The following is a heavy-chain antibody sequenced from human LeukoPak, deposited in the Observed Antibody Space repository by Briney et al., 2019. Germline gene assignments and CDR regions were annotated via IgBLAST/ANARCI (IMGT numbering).Heavy chain of an antibody. J-gene: IGHJ6*04. V-gene: IGHV4-39*07. CDR3: ARDRRGIFGVVLPMDV. Sequence: SETLSLTCTVSGGSISSSSYYWGWIRQPPGKGLEWIGSIYYSGSTYYNPSLKSRVTISVDTSKNQFSLKLSSVTAADTAVYYCARDRRGIFGVVLPMDVWGKGTTVTVSS. CDR1: GGSISSSSYY. CDR2: IYYSGST. D-gene: IGHD3-3*01.